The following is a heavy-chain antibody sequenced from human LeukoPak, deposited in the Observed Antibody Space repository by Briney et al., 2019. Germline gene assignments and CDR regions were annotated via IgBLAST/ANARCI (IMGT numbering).Heavy chain of an antibody. D-gene: IGHD1-26*01. J-gene: IGHJ4*02. CDR1: GYSFTNYA. CDR3: ARGRGSYSFDY. CDR2: INAGNSDT. V-gene: IGHV1-3*01. Sequence: ASVKVSCKASGYSFTNYALQWVRQAPGQRLEWMGWINAGNSDTKYSQKFQGRVTITRDTSASTAYMELSSLRSEDTAVYYCARGRGSYSFDYWGQRTLVTVSS.